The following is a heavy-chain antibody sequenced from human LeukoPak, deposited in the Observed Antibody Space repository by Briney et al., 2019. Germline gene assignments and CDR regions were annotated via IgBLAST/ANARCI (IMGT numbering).Heavy chain of an antibody. V-gene: IGHV3-11*01. D-gene: IGHD2-2*01. CDR2: ISSSGSTI. Sequence: GGSLRLSCAASGFTFSDYYMSWIRQAPGKGLEWVSYISSSGSTIYYADSVKGRFTISRDNAKNSLYLQMNSLGAEDTAVYYCASSYGTGVVPAARERRFDYWGQGTLVTVSS. CDR3: ASSYGTGVVPAARERRFDY. J-gene: IGHJ4*02. CDR1: GFTFSDYY.